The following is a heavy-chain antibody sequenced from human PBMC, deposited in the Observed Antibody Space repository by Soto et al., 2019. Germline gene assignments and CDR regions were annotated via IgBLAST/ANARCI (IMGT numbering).Heavy chain of an antibody. V-gene: IGHV3-21*01. CDR2: ISSSTTFI. Sequence: EVQLVESGGGLVQPGGSLRLSCAASGFTFSNYNMNWVRQAPGKGLEWVSSISSSTTFIYYADSVKGRFTISRDNAKNSLYLQMNSLRAEDTAVYYCARDRGGFDYWGQGTLLTVSP. CDR3: ARDRGGFDY. D-gene: IGHD3-16*01. CDR1: GFTFSNYN. J-gene: IGHJ4*02.